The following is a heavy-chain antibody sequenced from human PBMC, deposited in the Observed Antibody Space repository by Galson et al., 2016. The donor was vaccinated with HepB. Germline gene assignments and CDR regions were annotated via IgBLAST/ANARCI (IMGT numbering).Heavy chain of an antibody. D-gene: IGHD1-1*01. CDR2: ISPYSGAS. Sequence: SVKVSCKASGYSFTGHFIHWVRQAPGQGLEWMGWISPYSGASKFAQSFQGRGTMTRDTSISTVYMELSGLRSDDTAVYYCAREDKYNSNHLAAFDIWGQGTMITVSS. J-gene: IGHJ3*02. CDR3: AREDKYNSNHLAAFDI. V-gene: IGHV1-2*02. CDR1: GYSFTGHF.